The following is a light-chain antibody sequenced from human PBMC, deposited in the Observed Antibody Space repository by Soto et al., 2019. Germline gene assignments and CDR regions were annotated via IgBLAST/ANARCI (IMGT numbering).Light chain of an antibody. CDR1: SSDVGTYNL. J-gene: IGLJ2*01. Sequence: QSALTQPASVSGSPGQSITISCTGTSSDVGTYNLLSWYQHHPGKAPKLMIYEASKRPSGVSIRFSGSKSGNTASLTISGLQAEDEADYYCCSYTSSSVVFGGGTKVTV. V-gene: IGLV2-23*01. CDR3: CSYTSSSVV. CDR2: EAS.